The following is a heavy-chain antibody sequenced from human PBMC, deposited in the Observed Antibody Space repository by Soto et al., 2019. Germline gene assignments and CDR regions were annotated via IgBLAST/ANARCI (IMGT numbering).Heavy chain of an antibody. V-gene: IGHV4-59*01. CDR2: ISYSGST. CDR1: SDSISSYY. D-gene: IGHD6-13*01. Sequence: SETLSLTCTVSSDSISSYYWSWIRRPPGKRLEWIGYISYSGSTDYNPSLKSRVTISGDTSKNQFSLKVSSVTAADTAVYYCARGTSWQLPFDYWGQGTLVTVSS. CDR3: ARGTSWQLPFDY. J-gene: IGHJ4*02.